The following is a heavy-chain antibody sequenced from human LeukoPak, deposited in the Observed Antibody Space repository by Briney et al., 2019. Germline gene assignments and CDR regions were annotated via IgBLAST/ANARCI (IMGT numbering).Heavy chain of an antibody. V-gene: IGHV3-23*01. D-gene: IGHD2-15*01. CDR2: ISGSGGST. CDR1: EFTFSSYA. J-gene: IGHJ6*02. CDR3: AKVQDNYYYYGMDV. Sequence: PGGSLRLSCVVSEFTFSSYAMSWVRQAPGKGLEWVSAISGSGGSTYYADSVKGRFTISRDNSKNTLYLQMNSLRAEDTAVYYCAKVQDNYYYYGMDVWGQGTTVTVSS.